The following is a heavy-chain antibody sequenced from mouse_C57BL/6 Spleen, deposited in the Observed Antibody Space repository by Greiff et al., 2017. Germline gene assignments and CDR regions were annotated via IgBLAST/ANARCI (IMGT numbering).Heavy chain of an antibody. CDR2: IYPGSGNT. Sequence: VQLQQSGAELVRPGASVKLSCKASGYPFTDYYINWVKQRPGQGLEWIARIYPGSGNTYYNEKFKGKATLTAEKSSSTAYMQLSSLTSEDSAVYFCARTVTTVVGARYFDVWGTGTTVTVSS. CDR1: GYPFTDYY. CDR3: ARTVTTVVGARYFDV. J-gene: IGHJ1*03. V-gene: IGHV1-76*01. D-gene: IGHD1-1*01.